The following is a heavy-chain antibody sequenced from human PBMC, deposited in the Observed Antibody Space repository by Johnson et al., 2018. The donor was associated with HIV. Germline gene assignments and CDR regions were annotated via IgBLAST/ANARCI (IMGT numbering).Heavy chain of an antibody. V-gene: IGHV3-20*04. Sequence: VHLVESGGSVVRPGGSLRLSCAASGFNFDDYGMNWVRQSPGKGLEWVSGNNWNGGSTGYANSVEGRFTISRDNSKNTLYLQMGSLGAEDTAVYYCAKDEGKGFRDLEGYAFDIWGQGTMVTVSS. CDR1: GFNFDDYG. CDR3: AKDEGKGFRDLEGYAFDI. J-gene: IGHJ3*02. D-gene: IGHD3-10*01. CDR2: NNWNGGST.